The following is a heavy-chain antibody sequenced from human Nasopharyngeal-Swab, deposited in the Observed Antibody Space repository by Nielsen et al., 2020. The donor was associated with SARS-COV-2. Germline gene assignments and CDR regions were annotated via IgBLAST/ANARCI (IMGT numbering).Heavy chain of an antibody. CDR2: IYYSGST. J-gene: IGHJ4*02. CDR3: ASGLNWFPFDY. Sequence: WIRQPPGKGLEWTGYIYYSGSTNYNPSLKSRVTISVDTSKNQFSLKLSSVTAADTAVYYCASGLNWFPFDYWGQGTLVTVSS. D-gene: IGHD3-9*01. V-gene: IGHV4-59*01.